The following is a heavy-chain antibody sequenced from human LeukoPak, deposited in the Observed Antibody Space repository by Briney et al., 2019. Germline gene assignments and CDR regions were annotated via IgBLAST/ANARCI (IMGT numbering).Heavy chain of an antibody. CDR3: ARGRRTTLYYYYYMDV. V-gene: IGHV4-34*01. CDR2: INHSGST. CDR1: GGSFSGYY. J-gene: IGHJ6*03. D-gene: IGHD1-14*01. Sequence: SETLSLTCAVYGGSFSGYYWSWIRQPPGKGLEWIGEINHSGSTNYNPSLKSRVTISVDTSKNQFSLKLSSVTAADTAVYYCARGRRTTLYYYYYMDVWGKGTTVTVSS.